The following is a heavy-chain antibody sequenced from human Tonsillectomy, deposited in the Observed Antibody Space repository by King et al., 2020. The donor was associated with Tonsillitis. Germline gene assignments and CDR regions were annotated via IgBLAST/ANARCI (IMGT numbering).Heavy chain of an antibody. V-gene: IGHV4-59*01. CDR2: IYYSGST. CDR1: GGSISSYY. Sequence: QVQLQESGPGLVKPSETLSLTCTVSGGSISSYYWSWIRQPPGKGLAWIGYIYYSGSTNYNPSLKSRVTISVDTSKNQFSLKLSSVTAADTAVYYCARGRLGYDILTGYYTGGYYFDYWGQGTLVTVSS. CDR3: ARGRLGYDILTGYYTGGYYFDY. J-gene: IGHJ4*02. D-gene: IGHD3-9*01.